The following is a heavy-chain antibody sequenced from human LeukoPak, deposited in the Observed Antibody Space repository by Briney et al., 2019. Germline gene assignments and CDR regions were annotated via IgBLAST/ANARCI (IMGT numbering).Heavy chain of an antibody. D-gene: IGHD3-3*01. V-gene: IGHV3-7*03. CDR2: INRDGSEK. CDR3: ATYDSWSGYNIAY. J-gene: IGHJ4*02. CDR1: GFTLSSRW. Sequence: GGSLRLSCVVSGFTLSSRWMMWVRQAPGEGLEWMTNINRDGSEKNYVDSVKGRFTITRDNAENSLYLQMNSLKAEDSAIYYCATYDSWSGYNIAYWGQGTLVTVSS.